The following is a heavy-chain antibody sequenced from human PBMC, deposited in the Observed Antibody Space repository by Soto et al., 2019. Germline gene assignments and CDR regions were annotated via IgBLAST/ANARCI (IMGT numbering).Heavy chain of an antibody. D-gene: IGHD5-18*01. Sequence: QVQLVESGGGVVQPGRSLSLSCEASGFTFSTYGMHWVRQAPGKGLEWVTVIWYDGSNKYYADSVKGRFTISRDNSKNPLYLQMNSLRAEDTAVYYCARDAGYSYGTTYYYYGMDVWGQGTTVAVSS. CDR1: GFTFSTYG. J-gene: IGHJ6*02. CDR3: ARDAGYSYGTTYYYYGMDV. CDR2: IWYDGSNK. V-gene: IGHV3-33*01.